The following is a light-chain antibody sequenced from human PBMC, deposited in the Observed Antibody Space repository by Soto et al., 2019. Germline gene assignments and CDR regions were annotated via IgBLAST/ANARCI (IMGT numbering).Light chain of an antibody. CDR1: QSISSW. CDR3: QQYDSPPWT. J-gene: IGKJ1*01. Sequence: DIQMTQSPSTLSASVGDRVTITCRASQSISSWLAWYQQKPGKAPNLLIYKASSLESGVPSRFSGSGSGTEFTLTISSLQPDDFATYYYQQYDSPPWTFGQGTKVEIK. CDR2: KAS. V-gene: IGKV1-5*03.